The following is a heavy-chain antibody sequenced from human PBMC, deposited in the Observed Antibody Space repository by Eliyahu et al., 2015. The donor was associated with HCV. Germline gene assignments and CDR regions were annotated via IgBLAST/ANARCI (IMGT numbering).Heavy chain of an antibody. D-gene: IGHD6-19*01. CDR3: AKDRIAVAGNDAAFDI. V-gene: IGHV3-9*01. Sequence: EVQLVESGGGLVQPGRSLRLSCAASGFTFDDYAMHWVRQAPGKGLEWVSGISWNSGSIGYADSVKGRFTISRDNAKNSLYLQMNSLRAEDTALYYCAKDRIAVAGNDAAFDIWGQGTMVTVSS. CDR1: GFTFDDYA. CDR2: ISWNSGSI. J-gene: IGHJ3*02.